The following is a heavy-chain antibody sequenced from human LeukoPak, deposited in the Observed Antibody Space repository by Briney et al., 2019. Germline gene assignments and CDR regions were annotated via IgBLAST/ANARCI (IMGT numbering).Heavy chain of an antibody. D-gene: IGHD3-22*01. J-gene: IGHJ5*02. CDR1: GYTFTGYY. Sequence: ASVNVSCRASGYTFTGYYLHWVRQAPGQGLEWMGRINCNSGRSNYAQKFQGRVTMTRDTSINTVYMVLSSLRFDGTAFYYCARADDTRGGNWFDPWGQGTLVTVSS. CDR3: ARADDTRGGNWFDP. V-gene: IGHV1-2*06. CDR2: INCNSGRS.